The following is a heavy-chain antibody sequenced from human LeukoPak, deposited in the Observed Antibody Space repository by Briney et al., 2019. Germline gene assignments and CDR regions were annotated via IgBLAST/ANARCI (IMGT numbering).Heavy chain of an antibody. Sequence: ASVTVSCKASGYSFTSYAISWVRQAPGQGLEWMGWISTYNGNTNYAQKIQGRVTMTTDTSTSTAYMELRSLRSDDTAIYHCARGRIGSYFLSWGQGTLVTVSS. J-gene: IGHJ4*02. V-gene: IGHV1-18*01. D-gene: IGHD1-26*01. CDR2: ISTYNGNT. CDR3: ARGRIGSYFLS. CDR1: GYSFTSYA.